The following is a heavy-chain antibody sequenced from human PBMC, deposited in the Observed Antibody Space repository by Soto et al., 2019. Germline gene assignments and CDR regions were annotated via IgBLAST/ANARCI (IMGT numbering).Heavy chain of an antibody. CDR2: ISAYNGNT. V-gene: IGHV1-18*04. CDR3: ARVNYYGSGSHYNGYYYYYGMDA. D-gene: IGHD3-10*01. J-gene: IGHJ6*02. CDR1: GYTFTSYG. Sequence: ASVKVSCKASGYTFTSYGISWVRQAPGQGLEWMGWISAYNGNTNYAQKLQGRVTMTTDTSTSTAYMELRSLRSDDTAVYYCARVNYYGSGSHYNGYYYYYGMDAWGQGTTVTVSS.